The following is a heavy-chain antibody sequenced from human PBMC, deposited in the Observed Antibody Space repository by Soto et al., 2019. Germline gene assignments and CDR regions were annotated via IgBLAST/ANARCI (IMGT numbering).Heavy chain of an antibody. D-gene: IGHD2-15*01. V-gene: IGHV3-30*18. CDR3: AKVSGDFDY. CDR2: ISYDGSNK. CDR1: GFTFSSYG. J-gene: IGHJ4*02. Sequence: GGSLRLSCAASGFTFSSYGMHWVRQAPGKGLEWVAVISYDGSNKYYADSVKGRFTISRDNSKNTLYLQMNSLRAEDTAVYYCAKVSGDFDYWGQGTLVTVS.